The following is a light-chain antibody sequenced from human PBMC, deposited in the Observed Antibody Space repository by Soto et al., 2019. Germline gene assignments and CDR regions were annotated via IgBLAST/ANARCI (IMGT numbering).Light chain of an antibody. CDR3: ISFTRSSTFV. J-gene: IGLJ1*01. CDR2: GVT. V-gene: IGLV2-14*01. Sequence: QSALTQPASVSGSPGQSITISCTGTSSDVGAYKSVSWYQQYPGRAPKLLIYGVTNRPSGVSNRFSASKSDNTASLTISGLPAEDEADYYCISFTRSSTFVFGTGTKLTVL. CDR1: SSDVGAYKS.